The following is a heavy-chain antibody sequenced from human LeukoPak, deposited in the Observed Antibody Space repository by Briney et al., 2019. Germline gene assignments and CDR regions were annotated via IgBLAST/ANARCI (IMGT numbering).Heavy chain of an antibody. J-gene: IGHJ6*02. CDR1: GGSFSGYY. CDR2: INHSGST. V-gene: IGHV4-34*01. CDR3: ARLATVTRKSYYYGMDV. Sequence: SETLSLTCAVYGGSFSGYYWSWIRQPPGKGLEWIGEINHSGSTNYNPSLKSRVTISVDTSKNQFSLKLSSVTAADTAVYYCARLATVTRKSYYYGMDVWGQGTTVIVSS. D-gene: IGHD4-17*01.